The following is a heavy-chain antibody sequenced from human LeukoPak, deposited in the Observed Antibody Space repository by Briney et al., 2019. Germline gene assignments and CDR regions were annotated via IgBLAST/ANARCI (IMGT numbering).Heavy chain of an antibody. V-gene: IGHV3-23*01. CDR2: ISGSGDST. J-gene: IGHJ4*02. Sequence: PGGSLRLSCAASGLTFSNYAMSWVRQAPGKGLEWVSGISGSGDSTYYADSVKGRFTISRDNSKNTLYLQVNSLRAEDTAVYYCAIYDSSGYYNYWGQGTLVTVSS. CDR1: GLTFSNYA. CDR3: AIYDSSGYYNY. D-gene: IGHD3-22*01.